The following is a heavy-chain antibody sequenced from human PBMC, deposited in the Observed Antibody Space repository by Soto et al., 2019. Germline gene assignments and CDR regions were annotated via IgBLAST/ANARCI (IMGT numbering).Heavy chain of an antibody. D-gene: IGHD5-12*01. CDR2: INSDGSSP. Sequence: EVQLVESGGALVQPGGSLRLSCAASGFTFSSYWMHWVRQAPGKGLVWVSRINSDGSSPIYADSVKGRFTFSRDNAKNMLALKMNSLRADDTAVYYCARGGYDHGFDVWGQGTMVTVSA. CDR1: GFTFSSYW. CDR3: ARGGYDHGFDV. V-gene: IGHV3-74*01. J-gene: IGHJ3*01.